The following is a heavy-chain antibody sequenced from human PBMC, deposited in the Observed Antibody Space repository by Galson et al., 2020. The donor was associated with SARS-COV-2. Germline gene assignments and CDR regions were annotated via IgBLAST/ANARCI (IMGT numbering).Heavy chain of an antibody. D-gene: IGHD3-22*01. Sequence: SEPLSLTCTVSGYSVSTTNYWGWVRQPPGRGPDCIGRVYPSGTPHYNPSLKSRVTIPVDTSKNQFSLRLDSVTAADTALYYCARQGVNMIVLVTVPGWYFDLWGRGTLVTVSS. J-gene: IGHJ2*01. V-gene: IGHV4-38-2*02. CDR1: GYSVSTTNY. CDR3: ARQGVNMIVLVTVPGWYFDL. CDR2: VYPSGTP.